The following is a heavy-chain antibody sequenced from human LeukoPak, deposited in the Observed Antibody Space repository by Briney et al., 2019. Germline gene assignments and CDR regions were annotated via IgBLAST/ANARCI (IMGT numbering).Heavy chain of an antibody. CDR3: ARVVRDYYDSSGYYYDY. D-gene: IGHD3-22*01. CDR2: IYTSGST. Sequence: SETLSLTCTVSGGSISSYYWSWIRQPAGKGLEWIGRIYTSGSTNYNPSLKSRVIMSVDTSKNQFSLKLSSVTAADMAVYYCARVVRDYYDSSGYYYDYWGQGTLVTVSS. V-gene: IGHV4-4*07. J-gene: IGHJ4*02. CDR1: GGSISSYY.